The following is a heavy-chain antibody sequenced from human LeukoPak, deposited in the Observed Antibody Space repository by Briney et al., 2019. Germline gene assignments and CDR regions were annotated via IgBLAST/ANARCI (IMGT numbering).Heavy chain of an antibody. D-gene: IGHD3-22*01. CDR3: ARSPLAFYDSSGYPRVWFDP. CDR2: ISQSGNI. J-gene: IGHJ5*02. CDR1: GGSISSSSYY. Sequence: SETLSLTCTVSGGSISSSSYYWSWIRQPPGKGLEWIGYIYHIGYISQSGNIYQNPSLKSRVTISLDTSRNQFSLKLSSVTAADTAVYYCARSPLAFYDSSGYPRVWFDPWGQGTLVTVSS. V-gene: IGHV4-30-2*01.